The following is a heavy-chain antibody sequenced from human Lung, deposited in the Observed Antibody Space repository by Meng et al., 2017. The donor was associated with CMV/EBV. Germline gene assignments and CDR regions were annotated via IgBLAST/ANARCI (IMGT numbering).Heavy chain of an antibody. V-gene: IGHV3-49*04. Sequence: SXTASGFTFGDYPMTWVRQAPGKGLEWIGFIRNKGYGGTTEYAASVKGRFIISRDDSRSIAYLQMNSLKTEDTAVYYCARGEFKSSSSLYYWGQGTLVXVSS. CDR2: IRNKGYGGTT. CDR1: GFTFGDYP. D-gene: IGHD6-6*01. J-gene: IGHJ4*02. CDR3: ARGEFKSSSSLYY.